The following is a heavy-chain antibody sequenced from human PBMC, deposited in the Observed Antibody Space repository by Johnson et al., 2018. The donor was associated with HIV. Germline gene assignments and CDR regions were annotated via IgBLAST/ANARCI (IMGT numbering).Heavy chain of an antibody. Sequence: EVQLVESGGGLIQPGGSLRLSCAASGFTVSSNYMSWVRQAPGKGLEWVGRIKSKTDGGTTDYAAPVKGRFTISRDDSKNTLYLQMKSLKTEDTAVYYCTTDHYFLDALDIWGQGTMVTVSS. CDR1: GFTVSSNY. D-gene: IGHD2/OR15-2a*01. CDR2: IKSKTDGGTT. CDR3: TTDHYFLDALDI. J-gene: IGHJ3*02. V-gene: IGHV3-15*01.